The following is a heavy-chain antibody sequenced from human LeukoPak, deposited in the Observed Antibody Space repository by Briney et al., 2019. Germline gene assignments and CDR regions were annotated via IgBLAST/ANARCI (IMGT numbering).Heavy chain of an antibody. J-gene: IGHJ5*02. CDR1: GGSISSSSYY. V-gene: IGHV4-39*07. CDR3: ARVFDSWFGESNWFDP. D-gene: IGHD3-10*01. CDR2: IYYSGRT. Sequence: SETLSLTCTVSGGSISSSSYYWGWIRQPPGKGLEWIGNIYYSGRTYYNPSLKSRVTISVDTSKNQFSLKLSSVTAADTAVYYCARVFDSWFGESNWFDPWGQGTLVTVSS.